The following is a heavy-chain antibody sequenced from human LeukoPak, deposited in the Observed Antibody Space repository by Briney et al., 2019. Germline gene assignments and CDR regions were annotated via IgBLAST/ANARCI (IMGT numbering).Heavy chain of an antibody. V-gene: IGHV1-8*01. J-gene: IGHJ4*02. CDR2: MNPNSGNT. CDR1: GYTFSNYD. Sequence: ASVKVSCKASGYTFSNYDINWVRQATGQGLAWMGWMNPNSGNTGYAQKFQGRVTMTRNTSISTAYMELSSLRSEDTAVYYCARGITIFGVVTLDYWGQGTLVTVSS. D-gene: IGHD3-3*01. CDR3: ARGITIFGVVTLDY.